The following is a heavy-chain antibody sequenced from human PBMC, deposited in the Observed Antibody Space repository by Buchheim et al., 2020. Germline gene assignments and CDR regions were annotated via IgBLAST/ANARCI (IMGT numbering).Heavy chain of an antibody. CDR1: GFTFSRYW. D-gene: IGHD3-16*01. V-gene: IGHV3-7*01. CDR3: ARALSWGGYFDY. CDR2: IKQDGSEK. J-gene: IGHJ4*02. Sequence: EVQLVESGGGLVKPGGSLRLSCAASGFTFSRYWMSWVRQAPGKGLEWVANIKQDGSEKYYVDSVKGRFTISRDNAKNSLYLQMNSLRAEDTAVYYCARALSWGGYFDYWGQGTL.